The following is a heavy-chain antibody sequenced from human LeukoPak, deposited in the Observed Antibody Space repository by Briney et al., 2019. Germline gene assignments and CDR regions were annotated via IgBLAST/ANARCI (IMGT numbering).Heavy chain of an antibody. CDR3: ARDFPRSTSCLGY. Sequence: ASVKVSFKASVYTFTSYDINWVRQPTGQGLEWMGWMNPNSGNTGYAQKFQGRVTMTRNTSISTAYMELSSLRSEDTAVYYCARDFPRSTSCLGYWGQGTLVTVSS. CDR1: VYTFTSYD. J-gene: IGHJ4*02. D-gene: IGHD2-2*01. V-gene: IGHV1-8*01. CDR2: MNPNSGNT.